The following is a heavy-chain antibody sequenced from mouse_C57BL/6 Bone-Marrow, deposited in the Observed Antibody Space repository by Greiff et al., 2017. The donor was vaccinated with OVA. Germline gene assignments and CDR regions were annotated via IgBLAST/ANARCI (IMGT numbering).Heavy chain of an antibody. CDR3: ARHYSNQYYAMDY. V-gene: IGHV1-59*01. Sequence: VQLKQPGAELVRPGTSVKLSCKASGYTFTSYWMHWVKQRPGQGLEWIGVIDPSDSYTNYNQKFKGKATLTVDTSSSTAYMQLSSLTSEDSAVYYGARHYSNQYYAMDYWGQGTSVTVSS. J-gene: IGHJ4*01. CDR1: GYTFTSYW. D-gene: IGHD2-5*01. CDR2: IDPSDSYT.